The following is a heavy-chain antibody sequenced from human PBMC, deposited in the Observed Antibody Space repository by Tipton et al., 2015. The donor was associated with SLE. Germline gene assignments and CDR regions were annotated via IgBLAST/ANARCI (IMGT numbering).Heavy chain of an antibody. Sequence: TLSLTCTVSGGSISSYYWSWIRQPPGKGLEWIGYIYYSGSTNYNPSLKSRVTISVDTSKNQFSLKLSSVTAADTAVYYCARASGGLAHSGPYLWWFDPWGQGTLVTVSS. CDR3: ARASGGLAHSGPYLWWFDP. D-gene: IGHD5-12*01. V-gene: IGHV4-59*01. J-gene: IGHJ5*02. CDR1: GGSISSYY. CDR2: IYYSGST.